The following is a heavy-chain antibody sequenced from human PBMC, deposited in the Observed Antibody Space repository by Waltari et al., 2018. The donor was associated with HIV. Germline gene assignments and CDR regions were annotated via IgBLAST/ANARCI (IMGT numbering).Heavy chain of an antibody. V-gene: IGHV5-51*01. Sequence: EVQLVQSGAQVKKHGESLKISCKGSGYRLISNWIGWVGHVPGKGLEGIGIIYPGDSDTRYSRSIQGQVTISADKSISTAYVQWSSLKASDTDIYYCVRLRVVVAATLIVDYFDYWGQGTLVTVSS. J-gene: IGHJ4*02. CDR3: VRLRVVVAATLIVDYFDY. CDR1: GYRLISNW. CDR2: IYPGDSDT. D-gene: IGHD2-15*01.